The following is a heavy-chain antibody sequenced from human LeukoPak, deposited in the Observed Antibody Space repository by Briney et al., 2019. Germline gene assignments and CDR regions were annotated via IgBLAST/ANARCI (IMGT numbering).Heavy chain of an antibody. CDR1: GFTFSSYW. D-gene: IGHD6-13*01. CDR3: ARDVTGIAAAGVFDY. CDR2: ISGDGSST. V-gene: IGHV3-74*01. Sequence: GGSLRLSCAASGFTFSSYWMHWVRHAPGKGLVWVSYISGDGSSTTYADSVKGRFTISRDNAKNTLDLQMNSLRAEDTAVYYCARDVTGIAAAGVFDYWGQGILVTVSA. J-gene: IGHJ4*02.